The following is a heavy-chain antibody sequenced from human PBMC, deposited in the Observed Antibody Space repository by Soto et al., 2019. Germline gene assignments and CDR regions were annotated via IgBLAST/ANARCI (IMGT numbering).Heavy chain of an antibody. D-gene: IGHD3-22*01. J-gene: IGHJ6*02. CDR1: GGSFSGYY. Sequence: PSETLSLTCAVYGGSFSGYYWSWIRQPPGKGLEWIGEINHSGSTNYNPSLKSRVTISVDTSKNQFSLKLSSVTAADTAVYYCAGLIDYYDSSGYLMDVWRQGTTVTVSS. V-gene: IGHV4-34*01. CDR2: INHSGST. CDR3: AGLIDYYDSSGYLMDV.